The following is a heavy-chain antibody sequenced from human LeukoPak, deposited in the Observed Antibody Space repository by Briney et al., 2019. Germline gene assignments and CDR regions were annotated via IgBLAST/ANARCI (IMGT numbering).Heavy chain of an antibody. J-gene: IGHJ6*03. D-gene: IGHD2-2*02. CDR2: IYPSGST. Sequence: PSETLSLTCTVSGGSISSYYWSWIRQPAGKGLEWIGRIYPSGSTNYNPSLKSRVTMSVDTSKNQLSLKLSSVTAADTAVYYCARGRDCSSISCFTGYFYYADVWGKGATVTVSS. CDR1: GGSISSYY. CDR3: ARGRDCSSISCFTGYFYYADV. V-gene: IGHV4-4*07.